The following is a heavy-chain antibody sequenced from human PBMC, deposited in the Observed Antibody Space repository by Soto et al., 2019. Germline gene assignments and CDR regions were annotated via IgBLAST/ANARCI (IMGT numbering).Heavy chain of an antibody. D-gene: IGHD2-15*01. CDR2: IYYSGST. V-gene: IGHV4-31*03. CDR3: ARGYCSGGSCYSYYYGMDV. Sequence: QVQLQESGPGLVKPSQTLSLTCTVSGGSISSGGYYWSWIRQHPGKGLEGIGYIYYSGSTYYNPSLESRVTISVDTSKNQFSLKLSHVTAADTGVYYCARGYCSGGSCYSYYYGMDVWGQGTTVTVSS. J-gene: IGHJ6*02. CDR1: GGSISSGGYY.